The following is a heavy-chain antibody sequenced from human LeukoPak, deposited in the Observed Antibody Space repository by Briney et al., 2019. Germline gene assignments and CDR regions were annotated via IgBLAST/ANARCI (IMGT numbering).Heavy chain of an antibody. CDR2: IKHDGSVG. Sequence: PGGSLRLSCAASGFTFSSYWMTWVRQAPGKGLQWVANIKHDGSVGFYVDSVKGRFTISRDNAKNSVYLQMKSLRAEDTAVYYCVRDQANYFDDSGFSTYWGQGTLVTVSS. J-gene: IGHJ4*02. D-gene: IGHD3-22*01. CDR3: VRDQANYFDDSGFSTY. V-gene: IGHV3-7*01. CDR1: GFTFSSYW.